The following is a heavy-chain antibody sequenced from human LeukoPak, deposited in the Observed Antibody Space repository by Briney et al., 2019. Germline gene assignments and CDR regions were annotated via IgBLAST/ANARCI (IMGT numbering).Heavy chain of an antibody. D-gene: IGHD3-9*01. CDR1: GGSFSGYY. CDR3: AGSCNYDILTGPGLFDY. Sequence: PSETLSLTCAVYGGSFSGYYWSWIRQPPGEGLEWIGEINHSGSTNYNPSLKSRVTISVDTSKNQFSLKLSSVTAADTAVYYCAGSCNYDILTGPGLFDYWGQGTLVTVSS. V-gene: IGHV4-34*01. CDR2: INHSGST. J-gene: IGHJ4*02.